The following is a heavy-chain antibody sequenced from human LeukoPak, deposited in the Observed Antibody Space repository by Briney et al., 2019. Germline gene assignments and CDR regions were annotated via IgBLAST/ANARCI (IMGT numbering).Heavy chain of an antibody. CDR3: ARDTARGYYFDY. V-gene: IGHV3-33*01. Sequence: GRSLRLSCAASGFTFSSYGMHWVRQAPGKGLEWVAVIWYDGSNKYYADSVKGRFTISRDNSKNTLYLQMNSLRAEDTAVYYCARDTARGYYFDYWGQGTLVTVSS. CDR2: IWYDGSNK. D-gene: IGHD3-10*01. J-gene: IGHJ4*02. CDR1: GFTFSSYG.